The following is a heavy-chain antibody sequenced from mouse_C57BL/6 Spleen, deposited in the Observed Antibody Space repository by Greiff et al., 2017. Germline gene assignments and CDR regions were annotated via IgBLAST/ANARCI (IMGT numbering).Heavy chain of an antibody. Sequence: VQLKQSGAELVRPGASVKLSCTASGFNIKDYYMHWVKQRPEQGLEWIGRIDPEDGDTEYAPKFQGKATMTADTSSNTAYLQLSSLTSEDTAVYYCTTCYGSSSYYAMDYWGQGTSVTVSS. D-gene: IGHD1-1*01. CDR3: TTCYGSSSYYAMDY. CDR2: IDPEDGDT. J-gene: IGHJ4*01. CDR1: GFNIKDYY. V-gene: IGHV14-1*01.